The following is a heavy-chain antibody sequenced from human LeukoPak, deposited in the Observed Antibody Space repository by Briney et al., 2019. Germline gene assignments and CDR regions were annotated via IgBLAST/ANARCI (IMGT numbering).Heavy chain of an antibody. CDR3: ARVVREMATMRIDY. CDR2: IYYSGST. D-gene: IGHD5-24*01. J-gene: IGHJ4*02. Sequence: KPSETLSLTCTVSGGSISSYYWSWIRQPPGKGLEWIGYIYYSGSTNYNPSLKSRVTISVDTSKNQFSLKLSSVTAADTAVYYCARVVREMATMRIDYWGQGTLVTVSS. CDR1: GGSISSYY. V-gene: IGHV4-59*01.